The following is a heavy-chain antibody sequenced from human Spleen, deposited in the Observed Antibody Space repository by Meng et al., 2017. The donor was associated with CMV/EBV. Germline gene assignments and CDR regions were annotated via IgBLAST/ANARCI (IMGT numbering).Heavy chain of an antibody. D-gene: IGHD2/OR15-2a*01. CDR1: GYTFTDFY. Sequence: ASVKVSCKASGYTFTDFYMHWVRQAPGQGLEWMGWINPNSGGTKYAQNFQGRVTMTRDTSFTTAYMELTSLRSDDTAVYYCARAGLGIVIEPRTMPGETYYFSSLDVWGQGTTVTVSS. J-gene: IGHJ6*02. CDR2: INPNSGGT. V-gene: IGHV1-2*02. CDR3: ARAGLGIVIEPRTMPGETYYFSSLDV.